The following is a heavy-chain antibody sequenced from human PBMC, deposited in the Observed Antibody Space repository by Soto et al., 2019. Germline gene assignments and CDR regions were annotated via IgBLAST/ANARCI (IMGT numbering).Heavy chain of an antibody. CDR1: GGSFSGYY. J-gene: IGHJ4*02. CDR2: INHSGST. Sequence: QVQLQQWGAGLLKPSETLSLTCAVYGGSFSGYYWSWIRQPPGQGLEWIGEINHSGSTNYNPSLKSRVTISVDTSKNQFSLKLSSVTAADTAVYYCARGRIVGATKLDYWGQGTLVTVSS. V-gene: IGHV4-34*01. D-gene: IGHD1-26*01. CDR3: ARGRIVGATKLDY.